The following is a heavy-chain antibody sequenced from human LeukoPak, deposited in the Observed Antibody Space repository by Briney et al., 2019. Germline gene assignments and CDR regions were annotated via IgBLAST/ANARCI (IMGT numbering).Heavy chain of an antibody. CDR3: TRYYYGSGSYYNNWFDP. V-gene: IGHV3-49*04. Sequence: GESLRLSCTASGFTFGDYAMSWVRQAPGKGLEWVGFIRSKAYGGTTEYAASVKGRFTISRDDSKSIAYLQMNSLKTEDTAVYYCTRYYYGSGSYYNNWFDPWGQGTLVTVSS. CDR2: IRSKAYGGTT. CDR1: GFTFGDYA. J-gene: IGHJ5*02. D-gene: IGHD3-10*01.